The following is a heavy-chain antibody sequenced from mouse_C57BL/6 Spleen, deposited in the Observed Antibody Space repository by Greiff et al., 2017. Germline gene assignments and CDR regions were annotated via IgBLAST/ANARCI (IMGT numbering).Heavy chain of an antibody. D-gene: IGHD1-1*01. J-gene: IGHJ1*03. CDR2: ISSGGDYI. V-gene: IGHV5-9-1*02. Sequence: EVQLVESGEGLVKPGGSLKLSCAASGFTFSSYAMSWVRQTPEKRLEWVAYISSGGDYIYYADTVKGRFTISRDNARNTLYLQMSSLKSEDTAMYYCTRDYYGSSFTGAFDVWGTGTTVTVSS. CDR1: GFTFSSYA. CDR3: TRDYYGSSFTGAFDV.